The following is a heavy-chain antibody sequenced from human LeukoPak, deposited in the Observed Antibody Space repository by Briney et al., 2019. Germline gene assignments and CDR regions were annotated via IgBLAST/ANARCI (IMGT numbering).Heavy chain of an antibody. Sequence: PGGSLRLSCAASGFTFSSYAMSWVRQAPGKGLEWVSAISGSGGSTYYADSVKGRFTISRDNSKNTLYLQMNSLRAEDTAVYYCAKVGVLTYYDSSGFGYWGQGTLVTVSS. D-gene: IGHD3-22*01. CDR1: GFTFSSYA. V-gene: IGHV3-23*01. CDR2: ISGSGGST. CDR3: AKVGVLTYYDSSGFGY. J-gene: IGHJ4*02.